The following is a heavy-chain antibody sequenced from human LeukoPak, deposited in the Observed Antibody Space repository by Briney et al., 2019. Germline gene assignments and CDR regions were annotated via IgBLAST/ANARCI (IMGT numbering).Heavy chain of an antibody. J-gene: IGHJ4*02. V-gene: IGHV3-23*01. CDR1: GFTFNNYA. CDR2: ISGRGDTT. D-gene: IGHD3-22*01. CDR3: AKDHNLGGYVLFDN. Sequence: GGSLRLSCAGSGFTFNNYAMSWVRQTPGKGLEGVSAISGRGDTTFYADAMKGRFTISRDNSQNTLYLQMNSLRAEDTAVYYCAKDHNLGGYVLFDNWGQGTLVTVSS.